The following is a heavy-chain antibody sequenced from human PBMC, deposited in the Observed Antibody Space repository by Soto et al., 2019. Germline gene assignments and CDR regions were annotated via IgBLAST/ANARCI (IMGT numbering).Heavy chain of an antibody. CDR3: AVSDSSRWHFWFDP. J-gene: IGHJ5*02. CDR2: VYYRGNT. D-gene: IGHD6-13*01. Sequence: QVQLQESGPGLVRPSETLSLACTVSGASISDYYWSWIRQPPGKGLEWLGFVYYRGNTKINPSLQCRPTISIDKSKSQFSLRMSSVIAADKVVYFCAVSDSSRWHFWFDPWGQGTLVSVSS. V-gene: IGHV4-59*08. CDR1: GASISDYY.